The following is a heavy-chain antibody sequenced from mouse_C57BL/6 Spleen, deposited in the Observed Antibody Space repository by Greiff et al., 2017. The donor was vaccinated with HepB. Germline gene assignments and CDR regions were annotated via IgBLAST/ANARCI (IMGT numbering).Heavy chain of an antibody. CDR1: GYTFTSYW. D-gene: IGHD1-1*01. CDR2: IYPGSGST. V-gene: IGHV1-55*01. Sequence: VQLQQSGAELVKPGASVKMSCKASGYTFTSYWITWVKQRPGQGLEWIGDIYPGSGSTNYNEKFKSKATLTVDTSSSTAYMQLSSLTSEDSAVYYCARVTTVEGAMDYWGQGTSVTVSS. J-gene: IGHJ4*01. CDR3: ARVTTVEGAMDY.